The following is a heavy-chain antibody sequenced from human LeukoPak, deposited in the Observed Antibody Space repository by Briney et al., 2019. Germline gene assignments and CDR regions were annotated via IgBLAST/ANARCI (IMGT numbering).Heavy chain of an antibody. D-gene: IGHD3-10*01. CDR2: INHSGST. J-gene: IGHJ6*03. CDR1: GGSISSYY. V-gene: IGHV4-59*03. CDR3: AATHFYPSGSNYYVRDYYYYMDV. Sequence: PSETLSLTCTVSGGSISSYYWSWLRQPPGKGLEWIGEINHSGSTSYNPSLKTRVTISVDTPKNLLSLKLSSVTAADTAVYYCAATHFYPSGSNYYVRDYYYYMDVWGKGTTVTVSS.